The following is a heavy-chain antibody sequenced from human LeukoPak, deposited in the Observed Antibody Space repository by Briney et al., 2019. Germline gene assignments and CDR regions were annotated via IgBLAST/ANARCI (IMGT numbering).Heavy chain of an antibody. D-gene: IGHD7-27*01. Sequence: GGTLRLSCAASGFTFSSYGMSWVRQAPGKGLEWVSAISGSGGSTYYADSVKGRFTISRDNSKNTLYLQMNSLRAEDTAVYYCARHWAHMDVWGKGTTVTISS. J-gene: IGHJ6*03. CDR2: ISGSGGST. V-gene: IGHV3-23*01. CDR3: ARHWAHMDV. CDR1: GFTFSSYG.